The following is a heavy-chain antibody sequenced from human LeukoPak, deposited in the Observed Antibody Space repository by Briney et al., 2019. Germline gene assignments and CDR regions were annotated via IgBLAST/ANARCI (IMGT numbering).Heavy chain of an antibody. CDR1: GGTFSSYA. CDR2: IIPIFGTA. V-gene: IGHV1-69*13. Sequence: ASVKVSCKASGGTFSSYAISWVRQAPGQGLEWMGGIIPIFGTANYAQKFQGRVTITADESTSTAYMELSSLRSEDTAVYYCARRSPIAARPTEEHWGQGTLVTVSS. J-gene: IGHJ4*02. CDR3: ARRSPIAARPTEEH. D-gene: IGHD6-6*01.